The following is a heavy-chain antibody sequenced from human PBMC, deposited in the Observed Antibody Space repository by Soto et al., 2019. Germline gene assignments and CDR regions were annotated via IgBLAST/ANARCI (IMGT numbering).Heavy chain of an antibody. J-gene: IGHJ4*02. CDR1: GYTFTSYG. V-gene: IGHV1-18*01. Sequence: QVQLVQSGAEVKKPGASVKVSCKASGYTFTSYGISWVRQAPGQGLEWMGWISAYNGNTNYAQKLQGRDTMTTDTTTSSAYMDVSNPRSDDTAVYYCARDDGGMTGLVDYWGQGTLVTVSS. CDR3: ARDDGGMTGLVDY. D-gene: IGHD3-9*01. CDR2: ISAYNGNT.